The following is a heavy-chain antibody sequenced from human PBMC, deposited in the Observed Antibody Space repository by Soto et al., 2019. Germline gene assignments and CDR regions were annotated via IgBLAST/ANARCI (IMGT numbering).Heavy chain of an antibody. CDR3: ATPQQLALHDYYYYGMDV. V-gene: IGHV4-59*08. J-gene: IGHJ6*02. CDR1: GGSISSDY. CDR2: IYYSGST. Sequence: PSETLSLTCTVSGGSISSDYWSWIRQPPGMGLEWIGYIYYSGSTNYNPSLKSRVTISVDTSKKQFSLKLSSVTAADTAVYYCATPQQLALHDYYYYGMDVWGQGTTVTVSS. D-gene: IGHD6-13*01.